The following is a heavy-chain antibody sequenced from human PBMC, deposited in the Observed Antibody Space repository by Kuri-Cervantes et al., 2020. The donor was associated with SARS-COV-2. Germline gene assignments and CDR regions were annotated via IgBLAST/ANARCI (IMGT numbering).Heavy chain of an antibody. CDR1: GFTFSSYS. Sequence: LSLTCAASGFTFSSYSMNWVRQAPGKGLEWVSSISSSSSYIYYADSVKGRFTISRDNAKNSLYLQMNSLRAEDTAVYYCTFPKDCSSTSCYGDDAFDIWGQGTMVTVSS. V-gene: IGHV3-21*01. D-gene: IGHD2-2*01. J-gene: IGHJ3*02. CDR3: TFPKDCSSTSCYGDDAFDI. CDR2: ISSSSSYI.